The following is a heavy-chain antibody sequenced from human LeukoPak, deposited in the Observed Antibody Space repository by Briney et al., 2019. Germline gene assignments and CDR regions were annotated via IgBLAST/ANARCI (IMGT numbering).Heavy chain of an antibody. J-gene: IGHJ6*03. D-gene: IGHD3-10*01. CDR3: ARGSYYYGSGSYYKTYYYYYYMDV. CDR1: GYTFTAYY. Sequence: ASVKVSCKASGYTFTAYYIHWLRQATGQGLEWMGWMNPNSGNTGYAQKFQGRVTMTRNTSISTAYMELSSLRSEDTAVYYCARGSYYYGSGSYYKTYYYYYYMDVWGKGTTVTISS. CDR2: MNPNSGNT. V-gene: IGHV1-8*02.